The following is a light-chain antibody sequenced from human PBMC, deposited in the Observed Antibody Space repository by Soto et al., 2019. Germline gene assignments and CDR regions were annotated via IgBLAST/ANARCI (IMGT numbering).Light chain of an antibody. CDR3: MQATQIVPWT. CDR2: LGS. V-gene: IGKV2-28*01. Sequence: DIVMTQSPLSLPVTPGAPASISCRSSQSLLHSDGYADLGWCLRKPGQSPQLLIYLGSIRAFGVPDRFSGSAASTDLTLKISRVEAEDVGVYYCMQATQIVPWTFGQGTKVDTK. CDR1: QSLLHSDGYAD. J-gene: IGKJ1*01.